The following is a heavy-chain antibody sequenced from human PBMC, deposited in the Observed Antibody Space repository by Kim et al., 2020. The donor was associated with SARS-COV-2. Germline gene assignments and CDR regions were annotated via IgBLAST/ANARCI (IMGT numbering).Heavy chain of an antibody. D-gene: IGHD5-12*01. CDR3: ARARGYSGYDLDY. J-gene: IGHJ4*02. V-gene: IGHV4-30-4*01. CDR1: GGSISSGDYY. CDR2: IYYSGST. Sequence: SETLSLTCTVSGGSISSGDYYWSWIRQPPGKGLEWIGYIYYSGSTYYNPSLKSRVTISVDTSKNQFSLKLSSVTAADTAVYYCARARGYSGYDLDYWGQGTLVTVSS.